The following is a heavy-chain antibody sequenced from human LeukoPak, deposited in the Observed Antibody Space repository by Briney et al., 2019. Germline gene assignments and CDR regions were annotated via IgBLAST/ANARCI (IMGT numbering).Heavy chain of an antibody. V-gene: IGHV4-59*08. D-gene: IGHD1-26*01. Sequence: SETLSLTCTVSGPSISSYYWSWIRQPPGKGRGWIEYIYYSGSTNYNPSLKTGFTIPVDTSKNQFSLKLSPVTAADTAVYYCARQAVDRRVAGRWFHPWGQGTLVTVSS. CDR3: ARQAVDRRVAGRWFHP. CDR2: IYYSGST. J-gene: IGHJ5*02. CDR1: GPSISSYY.